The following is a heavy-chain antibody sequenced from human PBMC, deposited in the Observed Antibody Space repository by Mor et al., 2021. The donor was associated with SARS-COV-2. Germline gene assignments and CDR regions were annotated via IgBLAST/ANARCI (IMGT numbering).Heavy chain of an antibody. V-gene: IGHV3-33*01. Sequence: WVRQAPGKGLEWVAVIWNDGYQTYYADFAKGRFTISRDTSKSTLYLQMNSLTAEDTAVYYCARDSSGWQFIDYWGQGTLVTV. D-gene: IGHD6-19*01. CDR2: IWNDGYQT. CDR3: ARDSSGWQFIDY. J-gene: IGHJ4*02.